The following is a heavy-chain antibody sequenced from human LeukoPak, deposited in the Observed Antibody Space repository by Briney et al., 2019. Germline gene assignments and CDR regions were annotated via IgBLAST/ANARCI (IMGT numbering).Heavy chain of an antibody. J-gene: IGHJ4*02. CDR3: ARGGYSGSYYRFS. CDR2: ISKDGSDT. V-gene: IGHV3-74*01. D-gene: IGHD6-6*01. Sequence: GGSLRLSCAASGFRFSDYWMHWVRQAPGKGPEWLSRISKDGSDTVYADSAKGRFTASKHNAKNTVYLQVNNLRPEDTAVYFCARGGYSGSYYRFSWGQGTLVTVAS. CDR1: GFRFSDYW.